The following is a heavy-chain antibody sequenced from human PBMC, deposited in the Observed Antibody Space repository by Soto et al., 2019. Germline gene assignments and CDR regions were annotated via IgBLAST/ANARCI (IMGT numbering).Heavy chain of an antibody. CDR3: AKSDYDILTGYATYFDY. Sequence: EVQLLESGGGLVQPGGSLRLSCAASGFTFSSYPMSWVRQAPGKGLEWLAASSGSGGSTYYADSVKGRFTISRDNSKNTLYLQMNSLGAEDTAVYYCAKSDYDILTGYATYFDYWGQGTLVAVSS. CDR1: GFTFSSYP. J-gene: IGHJ4*02. V-gene: IGHV3-23*01. D-gene: IGHD3-9*01. CDR2: SSGSGGST.